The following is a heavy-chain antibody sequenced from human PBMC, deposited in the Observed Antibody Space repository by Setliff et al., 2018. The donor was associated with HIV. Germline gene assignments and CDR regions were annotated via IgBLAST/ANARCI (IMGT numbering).Heavy chain of an antibody. D-gene: IGHD6-19*01. J-gene: IGHJ4*02. V-gene: IGHV1-69*10. CDR2: IIPIVGVT. Sequence: SVKVSCKASGGTFTSYAIHWVRQAPGQGLEWMGGIIPIVGVTNYAQKFQVRVTITADKSTNTAYMELSSVTAADTAVYYCARGRRSSGWYVYHWGQGTLVTVSS. CDR3: ARGRRSSGWYVYH. CDR1: GGTFTSYA.